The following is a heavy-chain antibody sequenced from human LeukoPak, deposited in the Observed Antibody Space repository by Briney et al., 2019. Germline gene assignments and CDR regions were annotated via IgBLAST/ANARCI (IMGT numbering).Heavy chain of an antibody. D-gene: IGHD5-18*01. CDR3: ARKAGMVPSDY. CDR2: ISSSSSTI. CDR1: GFTVSSDF. V-gene: IGHV3-48*01. Sequence: GGSLRLSCVASGFTVSSDFMNWVRQAPGKGLEWVSYISSSSSTIYYADSVKGRFTISRDNAKNSLYLQMNSLRAEDTAVYYCARKAGMVPSDYWGQGTLVTVSS. J-gene: IGHJ4*02.